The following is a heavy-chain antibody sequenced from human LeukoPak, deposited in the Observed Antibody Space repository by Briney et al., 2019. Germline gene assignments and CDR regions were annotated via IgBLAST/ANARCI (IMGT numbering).Heavy chain of an antibody. D-gene: IGHD3-10*01. J-gene: IGHJ4*02. V-gene: IGHV3-30*18. CDR1: GFSFSHCG. CDR3: AKEGGSSFTAHWDY. Sequence: GRSLRLSCEASGFSFSHCGMHWVRQAPGKGLEWVAVVSSDGNTKYYADSVKGRFTISRDNSKNIVYLQMNSGRAEDTAVYYCAKEGGSSFTAHWDYWGQGTLVTVSS. CDR2: VSSDGNTK.